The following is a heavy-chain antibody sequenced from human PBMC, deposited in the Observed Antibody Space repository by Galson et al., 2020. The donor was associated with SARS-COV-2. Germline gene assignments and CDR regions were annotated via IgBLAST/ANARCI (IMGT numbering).Heavy chain of an antibody. CDR3: ARDPSFFSYLSFFDV. D-gene: IGHD1-26*01. Sequence: SETLSLTCTVSGGSIARTTFHWAWIRQPPGKGLEWLGSVHYSEATHYNTSLRSRLTITVDTSNNVFSLNLRSMTDADTGIYYCARDPSFFSYLSFFDVWGHGTLVTVSS. J-gene: IGHJ4*01. V-gene: IGHV4-39*07. CDR1: GGSIARTTFH. CDR2: VHYSEAT.